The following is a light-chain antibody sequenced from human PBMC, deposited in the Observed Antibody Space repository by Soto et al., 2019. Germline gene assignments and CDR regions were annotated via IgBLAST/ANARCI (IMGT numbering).Light chain of an antibody. CDR3: QQYYNWPPWT. CDR1: QSVSSN. Sequence: EIVMTQSPATLSVSPGERATLSCRASQSVSSNLAWYQQKPGQAPRLLIYGASTRATDIPARFSGSGSGTEFTLTISSLQSEDSAVYYCQQYYNWPPWTFGQGTKVDIK. CDR2: GAS. V-gene: IGKV3-15*01. J-gene: IGKJ1*01.